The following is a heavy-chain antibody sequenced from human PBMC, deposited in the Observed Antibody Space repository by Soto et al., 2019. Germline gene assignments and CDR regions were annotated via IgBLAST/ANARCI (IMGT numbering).Heavy chain of an antibody. J-gene: IGHJ4*02. CDR1: GFTFSSYA. Sequence: XESLRLSGAASGFTFSSYAMPWVRQAPGKGLEWVAVISYDGSNKYYADSVKGRFTISRDNSKNTLYLQMNSLRAEDTAVYYCARDMVPEPPYYFDYWGQGTLVTVSS. V-gene: IGHV3-30-3*01. CDR2: ISYDGSNK. D-gene: IGHD3-10*01. CDR3: ARDMVPEPPYYFDY.